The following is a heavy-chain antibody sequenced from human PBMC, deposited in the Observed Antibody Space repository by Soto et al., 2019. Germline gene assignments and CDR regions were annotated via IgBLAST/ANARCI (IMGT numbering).Heavy chain of an antibody. D-gene: IGHD4-17*01. CDR3: AHSQAPETPTVTTDFFGH. CDR1: GFSLSTSGVG. J-gene: IGHJ4*02. CDR2: IYWDDDK. V-gene: IGHV2-5*02. Sequence: QITLKESGPTLVKPTQTLTLTCTFSGFSLSTSGVGVGWIRQPPGKALEWLALIYWDDDKSYSPSLKSRLTIPKDTSQNQVVLTMTNTDPVDTATYYCAHSQAPETPTVTTDFFGHWGQGTLVTVSS.